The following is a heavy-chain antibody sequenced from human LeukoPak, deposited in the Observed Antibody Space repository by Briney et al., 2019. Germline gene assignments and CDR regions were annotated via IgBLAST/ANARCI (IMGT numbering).Heavy chain of an antibody. CDR1: GFTFSSYA. CDR3: VKDYDILTGYFDY. D-gene: IGHD3-9*01. J-gene: IGHJ4*02. CDR2: ISSNGGST. Sequence: GGSQRLSCSASGFTFSSYAMHWVRQAPGKGLEYVSAISSNGGSTYYADSVKGRFTISRDNSKNTLYLQMSSLRAEDTAVYYCVKDYDILTGYFDYWGQGTLVTVSS. V-gene: IGHV3-64D*06.